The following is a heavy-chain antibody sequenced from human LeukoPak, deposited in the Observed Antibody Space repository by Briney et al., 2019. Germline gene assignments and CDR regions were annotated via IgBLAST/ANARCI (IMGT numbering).Heavy chain of an antibody. J-gene: IGHJ3*02. Sequence: GEFLKISCKGSGYKFPTYWIGWVRQMPGKGLEWMGIIYPDDSDTRYSPSFQGLVTISADKSISTAYLQWSSLKASDTAMYYCARHEGYCISSSCSDTFDIWGQGTMVTVSS. CDR1: GYKFPTYW. CDR3: ARHEGYCISSSCSDTFDI. CDR2: IYPDDSDT. D-gene: IGHD2-2*01. V-gene: IGHV5-51*01.